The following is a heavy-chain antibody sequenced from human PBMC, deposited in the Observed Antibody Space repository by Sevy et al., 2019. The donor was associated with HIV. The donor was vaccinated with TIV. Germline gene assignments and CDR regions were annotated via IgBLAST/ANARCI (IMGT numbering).Heavy chain of an antibody. J-gene: IGHJ4*02. CDR2: ISSSGSTI. CDR3: ARGGFSSSWPAGFNY. D-gene: IGHD6-13*01. Sequence: GGSLRLSCAASGFTFSDYYMSWIRQAPGKGLEWVSCISSSGSTIYYAASVKGRFTISRDNAKNSLYLQMNSLRAEDTALYYCARGGFSSSWPAGFNYWGQGTLVTVSS. V-gene: IGHV3-11*01. CDR1: GFTFSDYY.